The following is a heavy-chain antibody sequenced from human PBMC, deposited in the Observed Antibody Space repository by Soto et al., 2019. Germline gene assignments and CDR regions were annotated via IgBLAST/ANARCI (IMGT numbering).Heavy chain of an antibody. J-gene: IGHJ5*02. V-gene: IGHV3-23*01. Sequence: EEQVLESGGGLVQPGGSLRLSCAASGFTFSTYAMSWVRLAPGKGLEWVSEISGIGGSTPYADSVKGRFTISRDNSKNTLYLQMNSLRAEDTAIYYCAKCLFGYSGSSGWCNWLDPWGQGTLVTVSS. D-gene: IGHD5-12*01. CDR1: GFTFSTYA. CDR2: ISGIGGST. CDR3: AKCLFGYSGSSGWCNWLDP.